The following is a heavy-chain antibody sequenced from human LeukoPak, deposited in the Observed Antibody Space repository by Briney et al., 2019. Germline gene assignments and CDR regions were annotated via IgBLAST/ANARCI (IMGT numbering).Heavy chain of an antibody. CDR3: ARAPHYYYYMDV. CDR1: GGTFSSYA. J-gene: IGHJ6*03. V-gene: IGHV1-69*13. CDR2: IIPIFGTA. Sequence: GASVKVSCKASGGTFSSYAISWVRQAPGQGLEWMGGIIPIFGTANYAQKFQGTVTITADESTSTAYMELSSLRSEDTAVYYCARAPHYYYYMDVWGKGTTVTVSS.